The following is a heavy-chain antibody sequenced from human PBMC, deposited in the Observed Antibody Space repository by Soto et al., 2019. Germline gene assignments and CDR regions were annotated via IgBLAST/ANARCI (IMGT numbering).Heavy chain of an antibody. V-gene: IGHV4-34*01. CDR3: ARGTVTKYFDY. D-gene: IGHD4-17*01. CDR2: INHSGST. Sequence: PSETLSLTCAVYGGSFSGYYWSWIRQPPGKGLEWIGEINHSGSTNYNPSLKSRVTISVDTSKNQFSLKLSSVTAADTAVYYCARGTVTKYFDYWGKGTLVTV. CDR1: GGSFSGYY. J-gene: IGHJ4*02.